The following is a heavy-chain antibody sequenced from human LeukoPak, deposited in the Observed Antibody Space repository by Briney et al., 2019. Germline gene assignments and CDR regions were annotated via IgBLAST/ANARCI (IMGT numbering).Heavy chain of an antibody. CDR3: ARGDYYDSSGYLIALTDYYYYMDV. Sequence: GGSLRLSCAVSGFTFSSYEMNWVRQAPGKGLEWVSYISSSGSTIYYADSVKGRFTISRDNAKKSLYLQMNSLRSEDTAVYYCARGDYYDSSGYLIALTDYYYYMDVWGKGTTVTVSS. CDR1: GFTFSSYE. J-gene: IGHJ6*03. V-gene: IGHV3-48*03. CDR2: ISSSGSTI. D-gene: IGHD3-22*01.